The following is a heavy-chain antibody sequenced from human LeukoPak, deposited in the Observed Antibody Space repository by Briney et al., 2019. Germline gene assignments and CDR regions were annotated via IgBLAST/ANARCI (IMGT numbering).Heavy chain of an antibody. J-gene: IGHJ6*03. CDR3: AKASIYYYMDV. D-gene: IGHD2/OR15-2a*01. CDR1: GFTFSSYA. CDR2: ISGSGGST. Sequence: GGSLRLSCAASGFTFSSYAMSWVRQAPGKGLEWVSTISGSGGSTYYADPVKGRFTISRDNSKNTLYLQMNNVRAEDTAVYYCAKASIYYYMDVWGRGTTVTVS. V-gene: IGHV3-23*01.